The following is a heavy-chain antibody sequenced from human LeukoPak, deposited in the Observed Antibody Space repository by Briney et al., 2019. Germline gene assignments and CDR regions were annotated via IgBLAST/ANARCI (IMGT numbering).Heavy chain of an antibody. V-gene: IGHV3-11*04. CDR2: ISSSGSTI. CDR3: VTRGGYSYGWGYYYYYMDV. CDR1: GFTFSDYY. J-gene: IGHJ6*03. Sequence: GGSLRLSCAASGFTFSDYYMSWIRQAPGKGLEWVSYISSSGSTIYYADSVKGRFTISRDNAKNSLYLQMNSLRAEDTAVYHCVTRGGYSYGWGYYYYYMDVWGKGTTVTVSS. D-gene: IGHD5-18*01.